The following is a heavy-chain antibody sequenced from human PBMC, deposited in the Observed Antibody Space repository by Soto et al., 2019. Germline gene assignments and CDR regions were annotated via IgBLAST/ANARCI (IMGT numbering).Heavy chain of an antibody. Sequence: SETLSLTCAVYGGSFSGYYWSWIRQPPGKGLEWIGEINHSGSTNYNPSLKSRVTISVDTSKNQFSLKLSSVTAADTAVYYCARGGHSGYDWWYFDLWGRGTLVTVSS. CDR2: INHSGST. V-gene: IGHV4-34*01. D-gene: IGHD5-12*01. J-gene: IGHJ2*01. CDR1: GGSFSGYY. CDR3: ARGGHSGYDWWYFDL.